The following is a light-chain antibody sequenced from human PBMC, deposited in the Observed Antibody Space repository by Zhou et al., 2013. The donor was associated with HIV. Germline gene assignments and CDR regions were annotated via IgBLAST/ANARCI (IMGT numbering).Light chain of an antibody. J-gene: IGKJ5*01. CDR2: GES. CDR1: QDISSW. CDR3: QQANSFPIT. V-gene: IGKV1-12*01. Sequence: IQMTQSPSTLSASVGDRVTITCRASQDISSWLAWYQQKPGKAPKLLIYGESSLQSGVPSRFSGSGSGTDFTLTISSLQPEDFATYYCQQANSFPITFGQGTRLEIK.